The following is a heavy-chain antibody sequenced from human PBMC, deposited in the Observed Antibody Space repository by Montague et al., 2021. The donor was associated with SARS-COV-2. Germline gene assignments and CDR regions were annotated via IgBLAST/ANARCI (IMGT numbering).Heavy chain of an antibody. Sequence: SETLSLTCAVYGGSFSGYYWNWIRQPPGKGLEWIGEINHSGTTNYNPSHKSRVTISVDTSKNQFSLKLSSVTAADTAVYYCAMRGGALDAFDIWGQGTMVIVSS. V-gene: IGHV4-34*01. J-gene: IGHJ3*02. CDR3: AMRGGALDAFDI. CDR2: INHSGTT. D-gene: IGHD4-17*01. CDR1: GGSFSGYY.